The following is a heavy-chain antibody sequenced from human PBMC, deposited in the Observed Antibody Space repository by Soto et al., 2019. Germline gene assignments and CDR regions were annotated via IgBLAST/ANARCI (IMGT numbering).Heavy chain of an antibody. CDR3: ARQIYDSDTGPNFQYYFDS. CDR2: IDPSDSQT. D-gene: IGHD3-22*01. Sequence: GESLKISCKGSGYSFAGYWITWVRQKPGKGLECMGRIDPSDSQTYYSTSFRGNVTISVTKSITTVFLQWSSLRASDTAMYYCARQIYDSDTGPNFQYYFDSWGQGTPVTVSS. CDR1: GYSFAGYW. V-gene: IGHV5-10-1*01. J-gene: IGHJ4*02.